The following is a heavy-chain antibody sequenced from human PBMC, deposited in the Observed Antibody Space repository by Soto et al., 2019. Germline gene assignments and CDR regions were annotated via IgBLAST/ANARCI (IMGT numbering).Heavy chain of an antibody. D-gene: IGHD2-2*02. Sequence: PVGSLRLSCAASGFTFSSYGMHWVRQAPGKGLEWVAVISYDGSNKYYADSVKGRFTITKDTPKNQVVLTMTSMDPVDTATYYCAHGDTPYYYYGMDVWGQGTTVTVSS. CDR3: AHGDTPYYYYGMDV. CDR2: ISYDGSNK. J-gene: IGHJ6*02. CDR1: GFTFSSYG. V-gene: IGHV3-30*03.